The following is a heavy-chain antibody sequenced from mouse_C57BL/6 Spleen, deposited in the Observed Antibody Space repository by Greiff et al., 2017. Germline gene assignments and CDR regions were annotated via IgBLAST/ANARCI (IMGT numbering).Heavy chain of an antibody. V-gene: IGHV1-39*01. J-gene: IGHJ4*01. D-gene: IGHD2-1*01. CDR3: ARGYYYGNYVYAMDY. Sequence: EVQLQQSGPELVKPGASVKISCKASGYSFTDYNMNWVKQSNGKSLEWIGVINPNYGTTSYNQKFKGKATLTVDQSSSTAYMQLNSLTSEDSAVYDCARGYYYGNYVYAMDYWGQGTSVTVSS. CDR2: INPNYGTT. CDR1: GYSFTDYN.